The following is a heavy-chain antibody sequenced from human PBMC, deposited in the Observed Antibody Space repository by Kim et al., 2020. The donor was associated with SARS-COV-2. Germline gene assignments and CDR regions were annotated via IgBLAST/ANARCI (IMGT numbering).Heavy chain of an antibody. CDR2: IYYSGST. CDR1: GGSVSSGSYY. CDR3: ARDKGQQLGRGGNYYYYGMDV. V-gene: IGHV4-61*01. D-gene: IGHD6-13*01. Sequence: SETLSLTCTVSGGSVSSGSYYWSWIRQPPGKGLEWIGYIYYSGSTNYNPSLKSRVTISVDTSKNQFSLKLSSVTAADTAVYYCARDKGQQLGRGGNYYYYGMDVWGQGTTVTVSS. J-gene: IGHJ6*02.